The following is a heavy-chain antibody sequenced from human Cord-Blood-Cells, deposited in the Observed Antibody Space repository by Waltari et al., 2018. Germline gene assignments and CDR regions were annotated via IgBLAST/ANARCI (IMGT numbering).Heavy chain of an antibody. CDR2: INPNSGGT. V-gene: IGHV1-2*04. D-gene: IGHD4-17*01. CDR3: ARVSFGGDGDYDAFDI. CDR1: GYTFTGYY. Sequence: QVQLVQSGAEVKKPGASVKVSCKASGYTFTGYYLPWVRRAPGQGLEWMGWINPNSGGTNYAQKFQGWVTMTRDTSISTAYMELSRLRSDDTAVYYCARVSFGGDGDYDAFDIWGQGTMVTVSS. J-gene: IGHJ3*02.